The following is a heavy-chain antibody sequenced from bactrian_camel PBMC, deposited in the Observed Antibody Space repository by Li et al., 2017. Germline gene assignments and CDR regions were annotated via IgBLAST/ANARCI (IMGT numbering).Heavy chain of an antibody. CDR1: GFAYGGTF. V-gene: IGHV3S55*01. J-gene: IGHJ4*01. Sequence: HVQLVESGGGSVQAGGSLRLSCATAGFAYGGTFCLGWFRQAPGKEREGVAAIADNGATSYADSVKGRFTISRDNAKHTLYLQMNSLKPEDTAMYYCAASRRSTVRPWSFSVSYDYWGQGTQVTVS. CDR2: IADNGAT. D-gene: IGHD5*01. CDR3: AASRRSTVRPWSFSVSYDY.